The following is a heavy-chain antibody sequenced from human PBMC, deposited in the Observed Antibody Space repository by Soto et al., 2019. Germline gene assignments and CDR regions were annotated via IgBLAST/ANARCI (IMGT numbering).Heavy chain of an antibody. CDR3: ATSYDTGFDP. CDR2: ISPKNGNT. Sequence: ASVKVSCKASGYSFSTYDISWLRQAPGQGPEWMGRISPKNGNTNYAQSFQDRVTMTADTSSSTAYMELRGLRSDDTANYHCATSYDTGFDPWGQGTLVTVS. CDR1: GYSFSTYD. D-gene: IGHD3-9*01. J-gene: IGHJ5*02. V-gene: IGHV1-18*04.